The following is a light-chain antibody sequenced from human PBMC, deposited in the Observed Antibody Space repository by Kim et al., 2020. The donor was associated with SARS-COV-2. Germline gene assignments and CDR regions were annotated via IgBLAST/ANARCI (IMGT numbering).Light chain of an antibody. CDR3: QAWDSSTKV. CDR2: QDS. J-gene: IGLJ1*01. CDR1: KLGDKY. V-gene: IGLV3-1*01. Sequence: VSPGQTACITCSGDKLGDKYACWYQQKPGQSPVLVIYQDSKRPSGIPERFSGSNSGNTATLTISGTQAMDEADYYCQAWDSSTKVFGTGTKVTVL.